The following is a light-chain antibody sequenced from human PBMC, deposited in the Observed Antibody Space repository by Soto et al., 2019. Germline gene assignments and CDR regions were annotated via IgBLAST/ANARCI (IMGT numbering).Light chain of an antibody. CDR1: SSDVGGYDS. V-gene: IGLV2-14*01. CDR2: EVS. Sequence: QSVLTQPASVSGSPGQSITFSWTGTSSDVGGYDSPSWFQQHPGKAPKLMFCEVSDRPSGISSRFSGSQCGNTASLTVSALQAEDEADYYCSSFTDGNNLVFGTGTKV. J-gene: IGLJ1*01. CDR3: SSFTDGNNLV.